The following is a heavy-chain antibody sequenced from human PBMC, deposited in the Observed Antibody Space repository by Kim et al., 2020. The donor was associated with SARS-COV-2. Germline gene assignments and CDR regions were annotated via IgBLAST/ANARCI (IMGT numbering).Heavy chain of an antibody. CDR3: ARDLPGSYYKEGEYNWFDP. CDR2: IIPIFGTA. CDR1: GGTFSSYA. V-gene: IGHV1-69*13. J-gene: IGHJ5*02. D-gene: IGHD3-10*01. Sequence: SVKVSCKASGGTFSSYAISWVRQAPGQGLEWMGGIIPIFGTANYAQKFQGRVTITADESTSTAYMELSSLRSEDTAVYYCARDLPGSYYKEGEYNWFDPWGQGTLVTVSS.